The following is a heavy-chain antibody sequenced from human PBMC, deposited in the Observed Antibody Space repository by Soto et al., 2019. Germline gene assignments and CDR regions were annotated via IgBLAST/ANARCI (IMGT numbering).Heavy chain of an antibody. CDR3: ARDRPDSSGYYLFDY. V-gene: IGHV4-31*03. CDR1: GGYISSGGYY. D-gene: IGHD3-22*01. Sequence: LSLTCTVSGGYISSGGYYWSWIRQHPGKGLEWIGYIYYSGSTYYNPSLKSRVTISVDTSKNQFSLKLSSVTAADTAVYYCARDRPDSSGYYLFDYWGQGTLVTVSS. J-gene: IGHJ4*02. CDR2: IYYSGST.